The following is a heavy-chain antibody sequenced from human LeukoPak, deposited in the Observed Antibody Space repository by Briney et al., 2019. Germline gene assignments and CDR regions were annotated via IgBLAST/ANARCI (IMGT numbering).Heavy chain of an antibody. CDR3: ARAERSGYSYAIPDY. J-gene: IGHJ4*02. CDR1: GFTFSSYA. V-gene: IGHV3-30-3*01. Sequence: GRSLRLSCSASGFTFSSYAMHWVRQAPGKGLEWVAVISYDGSNKYYADSVKGRFTISRDNSKNTLYLQMNSLRAEDTAVYYCARAERSGYSYAIPDYWGQGTLVTVSS. CDR2: ISYDGSNK. D-gene: IGHD5-18*01.